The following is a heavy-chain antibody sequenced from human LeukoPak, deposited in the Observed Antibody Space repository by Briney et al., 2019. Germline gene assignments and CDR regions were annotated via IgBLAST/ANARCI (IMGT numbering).Heavy chain of an antibody. J-gene: IGHJ6*03. V-gene: IGHV4-4*02. D-gene: IGHD6-13*01. CDR1: GGSISSSNW. CDR2: IYYSGST. CDR3: AADTHSSSWDYYYYYMDV. Sequence: SETLSLTCAVSGGSISSSNWWSWVRQTPGKGVEWIGSIYYSGSTYYNPSLKSRVTISVDTSKNQFSLKLSSVTAADTAVYYCAADTHSSSWDYYYYYMDVWGKGTTVTISS.